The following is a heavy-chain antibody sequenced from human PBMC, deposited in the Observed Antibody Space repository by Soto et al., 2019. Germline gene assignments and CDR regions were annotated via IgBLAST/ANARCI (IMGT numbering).Heavy chain of an antibody. V-gene: IGHV3-48*02. CDR3: ARINYDAMDV. CDR1: GFTFSSYS. CDR2: ISAGSSSTI. J-gene: IGHJ6*02. Sequence: EVQLVESGGGLVQPGGSLRLSCAASGFTFSSYSMNWVRQAPGKGLEWVSYISAGSSSTIYYADSVKGRFTISRDNAKNPLYLQMNSLRDEDTAMYYWARINYDAMDVWGQGTTVTVS.